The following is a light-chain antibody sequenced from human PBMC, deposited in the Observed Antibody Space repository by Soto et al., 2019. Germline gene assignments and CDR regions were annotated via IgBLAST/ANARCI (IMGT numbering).Light chain of an antibody. J-gene: IGKJ2*01. V-gene: IGKV1-12*01. CDR2: TAS. Sequence: DIQMTQSPSSVSASVGDRVTISCRASQSISGFLGWYQQKPGKAPKLLIHTASSLQSGVPSRFSGSGSVTDYTLTISSLQPADSAFYYCQQTHNFPYTFGQGTKLEIK. CDR1: QSISGF. CDR3: QQTHNFPYT.